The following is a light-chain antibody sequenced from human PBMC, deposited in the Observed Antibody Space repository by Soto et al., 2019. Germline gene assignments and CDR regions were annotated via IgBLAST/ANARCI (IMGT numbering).Light chain of an antibody. V-gene: IGKV3-20*01. CDR3: QQYGSSPNT. Sequence: EIVLTQSPGTLSLSPGERPTLSCRASQSVSSSYLAWYQQKPGQAPRLLIYGASSRATGIPDRFSGSGSGTDFTLTISRLEPEDFAVYYCQQYGSSPNTFGPGTKVDIK. CDR1: QSVSSSY. CDR2: GAS. J-gene: IGKJ3*01.